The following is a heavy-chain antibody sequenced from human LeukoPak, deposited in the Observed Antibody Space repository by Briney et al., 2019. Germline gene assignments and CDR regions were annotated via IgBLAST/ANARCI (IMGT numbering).Heavy chain of an antibody. Sequence: GGSLRLSCGVSGFTFSNYGMLWVRQAPGKGLEWVAFIRYDGNNKLYADSVKGRFTISRDNAKNTLYLQMNSLRAEDTAVYYCARGGGYSYGSFDYWGQGTLVTVSS. J-gene: IGHJ4*02. CDR1: GFTFSNYG. D-gene: IGHD5-18*01. CDR2: IRYDGNNK. CDR3: ARGGGYSYGSFDY. V-gene: IGHV3-30*02.